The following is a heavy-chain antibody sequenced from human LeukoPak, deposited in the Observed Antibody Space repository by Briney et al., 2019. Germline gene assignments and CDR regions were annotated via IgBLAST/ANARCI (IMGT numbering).Heavy chain of an antibody. J-gene: IGHJ4*02. D-gene: IGHD2-15*01. Sequence: GGSLRLSCVASGFTFSSFWMSWVRQAPGKGLEWVANIKEDGSAKYYVDSVKGRFTIYRDNPRNSLFLEMNSLRAEDTAVYYCERDGYCSGGSCYSSKPTFDSWGQGTLVTVSS. CDR3: ERDGYCSGGSCYSSKPTFDS. CDR1: GFTFSSFW. CDR2: IKEDGSAK. V-gene: IGHV3-7*01.